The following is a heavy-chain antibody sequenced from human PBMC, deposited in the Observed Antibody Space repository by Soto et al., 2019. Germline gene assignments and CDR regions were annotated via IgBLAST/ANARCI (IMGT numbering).Heavy chain of an antibody. J-gene: IGHJ3*02. Sequence: SETLSLTCTVSAGSSSRYYWNYIRQPPGRGPEWMAYIYYSGSTNYKRSLKSRVTISVDTSKNQFCLKLSSVTAADTAVYYCARRGTNYYDSSGYGYAFDIRGQGRMV. V-gene: IGHV4-59*01. D-gene: IGHD3-22*01. CDR2: IYYSGST. CDR3: ARRGTNYYDSSGYGYAFDI. CDR1: AGSSSRYY.